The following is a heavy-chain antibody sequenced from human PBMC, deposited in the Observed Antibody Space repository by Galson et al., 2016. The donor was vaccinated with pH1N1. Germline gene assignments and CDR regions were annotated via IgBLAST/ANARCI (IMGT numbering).Heavy chain of an antibody. CDR2: INPSSGGT. D-gene: IGHD1-1*01. Sequence: SVKVSCKASGYRFSGYYIHWVRQAPGQGLEWMGRINPSSGGTKFAQKFQGRVILTRDTSITTAYMEVDALSSDDAAVYYCARDLDGGFQLPSYYYYGLDVWGQGTTVTVSS. J-gene: IGHJ6*01. CDR1: GYRFSGYY. V-gene: IGHV1-2*06. CDR3: ARDLDGGFQLPSYYYYGLDV.